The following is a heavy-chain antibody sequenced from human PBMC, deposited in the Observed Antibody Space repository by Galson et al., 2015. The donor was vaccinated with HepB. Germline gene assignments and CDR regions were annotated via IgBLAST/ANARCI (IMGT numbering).Heavy chain of an antibody. CDR2: INSDGSST. CDR3: ARGASKYCTNGVCYLPDY. V-gene: IGHV3-74*01. J-gene: IGHJ4*02. D-gene: IGHD2-8*01. Sequence: SLRLSCAASGFTFSSYWMHWVRQAPGKGLVWVSRINSDGSSTSYADSVKGRFTISRDNAKNTLYLQMNSLRAEDTAVYYCARGASKYCTNGVCYLPDYWGQGTLVTVSS. CDR1: GFTFSSYW.